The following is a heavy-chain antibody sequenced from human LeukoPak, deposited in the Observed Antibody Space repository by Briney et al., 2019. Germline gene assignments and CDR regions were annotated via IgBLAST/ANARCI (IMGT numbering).Heavy chain of an antibody. D-gene: IGHD3-3*01. J-gene: IGHJ5*02. CDR3: ARSAAYYDFWSGISFDP. CDR1: GGSISSSSYY. Sequence: SETLSLTCTVSGGSISSSSYYWGWIRQPPGKGLEWIGSIYYSGSTYYNPSLKSRVTISVDTSKNQFSLKLSSVTAAATAVYYCARSAAYYDFWSGISFDPWGQGTLVTVSS. V-gene: IGHV4-39*01. CDR2: IYYSGST.